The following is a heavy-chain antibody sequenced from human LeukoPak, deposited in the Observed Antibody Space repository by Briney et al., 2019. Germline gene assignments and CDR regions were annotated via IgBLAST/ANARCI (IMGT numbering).Heavy chain of an antibody. V-gene: IGHV2-5*02. J-gene: IGHJ4*02. CDR1: GFSLSTSGVG. D-gene: IGHD3-10*01. CDR3: AHRQGHTRDYYGSGSRYHYKGYYFDY. Sequence: SGPTLVNPTQTLTLTCTFSGFSLSTSGVGVGWIRQPPGKALEWLALIYWDDDKRYSPSLKSRLTITKDTSKNQVVLTMTNMDPVDTATYYCAHRQGHTRDYYGSGSRYHYKGYYFDYWGQGTLVTVSS. CDR2: IYWDDDK.